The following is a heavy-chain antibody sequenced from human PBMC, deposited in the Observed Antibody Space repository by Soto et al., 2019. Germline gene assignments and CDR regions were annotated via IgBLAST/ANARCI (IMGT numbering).Heavy chain of an antibody. D-gene: IGHD2-15*01. J-gene: IGHJ6*02. CDR2: ISQSGTT. V-gene: IGHV4-4*02. CDR3: AKKVPAALRLYYFFGLDV. CDR1: GASISSDNR. Sequence: QVQLQESGPGLVKPSGTLSLTCAVSGASISSDNRWTWVRQPPGEGLEWIGEISQSGTTKYNPSPASRVTLSVDKSMNQFSLRLTSIIAADTAVYYCAKKVPAALRLYYFFGLDVWGQGTTVTVSS.